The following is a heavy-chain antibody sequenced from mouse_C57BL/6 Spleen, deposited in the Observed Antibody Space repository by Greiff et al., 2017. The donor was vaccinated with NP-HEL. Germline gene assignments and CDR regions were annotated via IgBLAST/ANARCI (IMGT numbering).Heavy chain of an antibody. CDR2: ISSGSSTI. V-gene: IGHV5-17*01. CDR3: ARRGYYGSSYYWYFDV. D-gene: IGHD1-1*01. CDR1: GFTFSDYG. Sequence: EVKLMESGGGLVKPGGSLKLSCAASGFTFSDYGMHWVRQAPEKGLEWVAYISSGSSTIYYADTVKGRFTISRANAKNTLFLQMTSLRSEDTAMYYCARRGYYGSSYYWYFDVWGTGTTVTVSS. J-gene: IGHJ1*03.